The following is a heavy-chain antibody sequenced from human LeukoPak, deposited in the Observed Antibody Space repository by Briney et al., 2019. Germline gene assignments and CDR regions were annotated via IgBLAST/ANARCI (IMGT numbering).Heavy chain of an antibody. Sequence: ASVKVSCKASGYTFTSYYMHWVRQAPGQGLEWMGIINPSGGSTSYAQKFQGRVTMTRDTSTSTAYMELRSLRSDDTAVYYCAVLVIAAPIDYWGQGTLVTVSS. CDR1: GYTFTSYY. V-gene: IGHV1-46*01. CDR3: AVLVIAAPIDY. D-gene: IGHD6-6*01. CDR2: INPSGGST. J-gene: IGHJ4*02.